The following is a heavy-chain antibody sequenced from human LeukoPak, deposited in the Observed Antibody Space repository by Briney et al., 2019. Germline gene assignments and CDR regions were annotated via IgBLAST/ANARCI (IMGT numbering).Heavy chain of an antibody. Sequence: GGSLRLSCAASGFTVSSNYMSWVRQAPGKGLEWVSVIYSGGSTYYANSVKGRFTISRDNSKNTLYLQMNSLRAVDTAVYYCARGRAYCGGDCYSPVYYFDYWGQGTLVTVSS. D-gene: IGHD2-21*02. CDR3: ARGRAYCGGDCYSPVYYFDY. V-gene: IGHV3-53*01. CDR1: GFTVSSNY. CDR2: IYSGGST. J-gene: IGHJ4*02.